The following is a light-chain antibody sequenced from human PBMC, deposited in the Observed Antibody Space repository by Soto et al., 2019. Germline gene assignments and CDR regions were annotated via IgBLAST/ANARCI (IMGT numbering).Light chain of an antibody. V-gene: IGLV1-40*01. CDR3: QSYDSSLSGSGV. CDR1: YSNIGAGYE. Sequence: QSVLTQPPSVSCAPGQRVTISCTGSYSNIGAGYEVHWYQQIPGTAPKLLISGHNNRPSGVPDRFFGSKSGTSASLTIIGLQAEDEADYYCQSYDSSLSGSGVFGGGTK. CDR2: GHN. J-gene: IGLJ3*02.